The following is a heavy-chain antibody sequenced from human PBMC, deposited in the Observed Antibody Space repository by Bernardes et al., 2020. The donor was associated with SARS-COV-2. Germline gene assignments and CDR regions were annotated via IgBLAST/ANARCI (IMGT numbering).Heavy chain of an antibody. D-gene: IGHD4-17*01. CDR2: INHSGST. V-gene: IGHV4-34*01. CDR1: GGSFSGYY. Sequence: SLSLTCAVYGGSFSGYYWSWIRQPPGKGLEWIGEINHSGSTNYNPSLKSRVTISVDTSKNQFSLKLSSVTAADTAVYYCARVLYGDYVRFDYWGQGTLVTVSS. CDR3: ARVLYGDYVRFDY. J-gene: IGHJ4*02.